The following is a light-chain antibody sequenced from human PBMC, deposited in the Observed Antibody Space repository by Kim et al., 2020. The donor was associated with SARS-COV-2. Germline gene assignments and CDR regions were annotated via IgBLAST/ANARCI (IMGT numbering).Light chain of an antibody. V-gene: IGLV1-51*01. CDR2: DNN. J-gene: IGLJ3*02. CDR1: NSNIGKNY. Sequence: GQKVTISCSGSNSNIGKNYVSWYQQLPGTAPKLLIYDNNQRPSGIPDRFSGSKSGTSATLGITGLQTGDEADYYCGTWDNSLSAGVFGGGTQLTVL. CDR3: GTWDNSLSAGV.